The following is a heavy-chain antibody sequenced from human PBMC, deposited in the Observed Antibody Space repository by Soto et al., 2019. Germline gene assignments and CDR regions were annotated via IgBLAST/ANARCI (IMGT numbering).Heavy chain of an antibody. Sequence: QVQLQESSPGLVKPSETLSLTCTVSGVSISSYYWSWIRQPPGKGLEWIGSIFYTENTDYNPSLKSRVTISIDTSKKQFSLNLRSVTAADTAIYYCARVNRGAIDYWGQGTLVTVSS. CDR3: ARVNRGAIDY. CDR1: GVSISSYY. V-gene: IGHV4-59*01. CDR2: IFYTENT. J-gene: IGHJ4*02.